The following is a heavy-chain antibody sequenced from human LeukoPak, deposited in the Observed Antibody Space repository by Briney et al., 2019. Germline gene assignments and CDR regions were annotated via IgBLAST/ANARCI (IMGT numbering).Heavy chain of an antibody. CDR2: ICGGGDT. CDR1: GFTVTDNY. V-gene: IGHV3-53*01. J-gene: IGHJ4*02. CDR3: ARGCGSLSLGY. Sequence: GGSLRLSCAASGFTVTDNYMNWVRQSSGKGLEWVSVICGGGDTNYADSVKGRFTISRDNPENTLYLQMNSLRVEDTAVYYCARGCGSLSLGYWGQGTLVAVSS. D-gene: IGHD1-26*01.